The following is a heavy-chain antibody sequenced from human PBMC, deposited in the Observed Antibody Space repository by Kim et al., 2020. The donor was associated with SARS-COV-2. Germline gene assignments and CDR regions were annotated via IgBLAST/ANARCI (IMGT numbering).Heavy chain of an antibody. CDR3: SRISGMTVAFWEAFDV. V-gene: IGHV3-73*01. CDR1: GFTFRDSP. D-gene: IGHD1-1*01. CDR2: IRSKANSYAT. J-gene: IGHJ3*01. Sequence: GGSLRLSCAASGFTFRDSPMHWVRQASGKGLEWVGRIRSKANSYATSYSASGKGRFTSSKDESESTAYLQMNSLKTEDTSLCACSRISGMTVAFWEAFDV.